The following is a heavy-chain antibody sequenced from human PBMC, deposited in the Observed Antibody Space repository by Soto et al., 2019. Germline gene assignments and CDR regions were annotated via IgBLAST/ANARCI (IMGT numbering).Heavy chain of an antibody. CDR3: ARGARWGIQLWLGWFGP. D-gene: IGHD5-18*01. CDR1: GGTFSSYA. V-gene: IGHV1-69*06. Sequence: QVQLVQSGAEVKKPGSSVKVSCKASGGTFSSYAISWVRQAPGQGLEWMGGIIPIFGTANYAQKFQGRVTITADKATSTAYMELSSLRSEDRAVYYCARGARWGIQLWLGWFGPWGQGTLVTVSS. J-gene: IGHJ5*02. CDR2: IIPIFGTA.